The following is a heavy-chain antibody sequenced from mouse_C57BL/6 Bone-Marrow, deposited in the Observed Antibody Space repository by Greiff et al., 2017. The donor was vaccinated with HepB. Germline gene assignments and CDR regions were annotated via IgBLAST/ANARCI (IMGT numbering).Heavy chain of an antibody. CDR1: GFSLTSYG. D-gene: IGHD1-1*01. V-gene: IGHV2-2*01. CDR2: IWSGGST. CDR3: ASPINYGSGNYCTMDY. Sequence: VQLQQSGPGLVQPSQSLSITCTVSGFSLTSYGVHWVRQSPGKGLEWLGVIWSGGSTDYNAAFISRLSISKDTSKSQVFLKMNSLQADDTAIYYWASPINYGSGNYCTMDYRGQGTSVT. J-gene: IGHJ4*01.